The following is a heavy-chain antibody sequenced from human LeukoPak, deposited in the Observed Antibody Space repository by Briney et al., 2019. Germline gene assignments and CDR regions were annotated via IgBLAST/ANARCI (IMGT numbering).Heavy chain of an antibody. CDR2: VHLSGRT. V-gene: IGHV4-34*01. CDR1: GGSFSGYY. CDR3: AREGGPYRPLDY. J-gene: IGHJ4*02. Sequence: SETLSLTCAVYGGSFSGYYWSWIRQPPGEGLEWIGEVHLSGRTHYNPSLESRVTMSVDMSENHISLRLTSVTAADTAVYYCAREGGPYRPLDYSGQGTLVTVSS.